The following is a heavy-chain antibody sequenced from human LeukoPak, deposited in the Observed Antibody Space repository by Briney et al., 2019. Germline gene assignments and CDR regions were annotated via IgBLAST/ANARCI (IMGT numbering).Heavy chain of an antibody. Sequence: GGSLRLSCAASGFTFSSYSMNWVRQAPGKGLEWVSSISGSSSYIYYADSVKGRFTTSRDNSKNTLYLQMNSLRAEDTAVYYCAKDRVVAAIMGAFGYWGQGTLVTVSS. CDR1: GFTFSSYS. J-gene: IGHJ4*02. V-gene: IGHV3-21*04. CDR2: ISGSSSYI. CDR3: AKDRVVAAIMGAFGY. D-gene: IGHD2-15*01.